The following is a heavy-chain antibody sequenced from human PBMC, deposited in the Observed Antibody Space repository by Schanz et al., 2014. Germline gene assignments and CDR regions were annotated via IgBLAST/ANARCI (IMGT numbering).Heavy chain of an antibody. D-gene: IGHD1-26*01. J-gene: IGHJ4*02. CDR1: GYTFRSYY. V-gene: IGHV1-2*06. CDR2: IGPDSGST. Sequence: QVQLVQSGAEVKKPGASVKVSCKASGYTFRSYYMHWVRQAPGQGLEWMGRIGPDSGSTTYAQKFQGRVTVTGDTSISTAYMELWRLGSEDTAMYYCASDGSGRYTGFDYWGQGTLVTVSS. CDR3: ASDGSGRYTGFDY.